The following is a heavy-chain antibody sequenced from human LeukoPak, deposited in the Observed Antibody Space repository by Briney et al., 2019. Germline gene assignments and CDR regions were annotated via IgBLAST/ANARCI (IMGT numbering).Heavy chain of an antibody. D-gene: IGHD3-16*01. CDR2: IYTTGTT. J-gene: IGHJ4*02. CDR3: ARDNDSRDPPHFDY. V-gene: IGHV4-61*02. Sequence: SETLSLTCTVSGDSIYSGSYFWNWIRQPAGKGLEWIGRIYTTGTTNYNPSLKSRVTISVDMSKNQFSLRLSSVTAADTAVYYCARDNDSRDPPHFDYWGQGTLVTVSS. CDR1: GDSIYSGSYF.